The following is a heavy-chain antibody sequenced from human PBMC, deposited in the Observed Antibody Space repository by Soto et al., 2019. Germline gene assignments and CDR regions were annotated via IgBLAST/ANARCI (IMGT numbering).Heavy chain of an antibody. CDR2: ISYDGTKK. Sequence: GGSLRLSCAASGFTFSSHGMHWVRQAPGKGLAWVAVISYDGTKKYYAHSVEERFTISRDDSRNTLYLHMNSLRTDDTAVYYCAKGLRASGNYIQSYYGLDVCGQGTTFTVS. D-gene: IGHD3-10*01. V-gene: IGHV3-30*18. CDR1: GFTFSSHG. CDR3: AKGLRASGNYIQSYYGLDV. J-gene: IGHJ6*02.